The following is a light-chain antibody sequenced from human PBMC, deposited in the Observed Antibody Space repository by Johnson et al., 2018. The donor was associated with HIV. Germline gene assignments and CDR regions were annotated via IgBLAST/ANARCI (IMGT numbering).Light chain of an antibody. CDR1: SSNIGNNY. Sequence: QSVLTQPPSVSAAPGQKVTISCSGSSSNIGNNYVSWYQQLPGTAPKLLIYDNNKRPSGITDRISGSKSGTSATLGITGLQTGDEADYYCGTWDSSLSAGVFGTGTKVTVL. J-gene: IGLJ1*01. CDR2: DNN. CDR3: GTWDSSLSAGV. V-gene: IGLV1-51*01.